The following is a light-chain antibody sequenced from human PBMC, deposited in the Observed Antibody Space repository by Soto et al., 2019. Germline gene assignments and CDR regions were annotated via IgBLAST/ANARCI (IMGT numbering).Light chain of an antibody. CDR2: DAS. Sequence: EIVLTQSPATLSLSPGERATLSCRASQSVSTYLAWYQQKPGQAPRLLMYDASNRATGIPARFSGSGSGTDFTLTISSLEPEDFAVYYCQPRSNWRITFGQGTRLDIK. V-gene: IGKV3-11*01. J-gene: IGKJ5*01. CDR3: QPRSNWRIT. CDR1: QSVSTY.